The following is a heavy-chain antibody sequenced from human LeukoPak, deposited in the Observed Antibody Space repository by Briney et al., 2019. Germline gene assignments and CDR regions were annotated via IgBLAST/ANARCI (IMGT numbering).Heavy chain of an antibody. CDR1: GFTFSSYD. D-gene: IGHD6-13*01. CDR2: ISGSGGST. Sequence: GGSLRLSCAASGFTFSSYDMSWVRQAPGKGLEWVTAISGSGGSTYYADSVKGRFTISRDNSKNTLYLQMNSLRAEDTAVYYCAKDGAAAGYYYYGMDVWGKGTTVTVSS. V-gene: IGHV3-23*01. CDR3: AKDGAAAGYYYYGMDV. J-gene: IGHJ6*04.